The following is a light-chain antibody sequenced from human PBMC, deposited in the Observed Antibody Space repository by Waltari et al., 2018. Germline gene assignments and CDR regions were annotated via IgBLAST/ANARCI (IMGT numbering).Light chain of an antibody. Sequence: AIRMTQYPSSLAASTGDRVTITCRASQDISGYLAWSQHKPGKAPNLLVYASSTSQTGVPSRFIGSGSWTAFTLTIDCLQSEDFATYYCQQYFVYPYTFGQGTKLEIK. CDR1: QDISGY. CDR3: QQYFVYPYT. J-gene: IGKJ2*01. CDR2: ASS. V-gene: IGKV1-8*01.